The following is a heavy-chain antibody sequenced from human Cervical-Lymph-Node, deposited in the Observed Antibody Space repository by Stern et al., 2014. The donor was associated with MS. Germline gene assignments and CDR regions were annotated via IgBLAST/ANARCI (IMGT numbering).Heavy chain of an antibody. Sequence: VQLVESGGAVVQPGRSLRLSCAASGFTFSSYGMHWVRQAPGKGLEWVTGISYDGNHKSYAASVKGRFTISRDNSKNTLHLQMNSVTPDDTAIYYCARDYEDTSMLFDHWGQGTLVTVSS. CDR2: ISYDGNHK. V-gene: IGHV3-30*03. J-gene: IGHJ4*02. CDR1: GFTFSSYG. D-gene: IGHD2-8*01. CDR3: ARDYEDTSMLFDH.